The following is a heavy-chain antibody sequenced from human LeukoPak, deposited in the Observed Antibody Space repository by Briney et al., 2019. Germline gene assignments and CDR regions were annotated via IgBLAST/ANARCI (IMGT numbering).Heavy chain of an antibody. V-gene: IGHV3-30-3*01. CDR1: GFTFSSYA. CDR3: ARPAYYDSSGYPNHFDY. D-gene: IGHD3-22*01. J-gene: IGHJ4*02. Sequence: GGSLRLSCAASGFTFSSYAMHWVRQAPGKGLEWVAVISYDGSNKYYADSVKGRFTISRDNSKNTLYLQMNSLRAEDTAVYYCARPAYYDSSGYPNHFDYWGQGTLVTASS. CDR2: ISYDGSNK.